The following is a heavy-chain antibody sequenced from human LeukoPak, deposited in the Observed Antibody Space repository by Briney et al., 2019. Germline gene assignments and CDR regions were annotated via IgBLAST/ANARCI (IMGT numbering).Heavy chain of an antibody. CDR1: GFTFSAYW. CDR3: TRYIADSSGSPSPSAFNI. D-gene: IGHD3-22*01. J-gene: IGHJ3*02. Sequence: GGSLRLSCAASGFTFSAYWMSWVRQAPGKGLNWVANIKKDGSEKYYVDSVKGRFTISRDNAKNSLYLQMNSLRVEDTAVYYCTRYIADSSGSPSPSAFNIWGQGTMVTGFS. CDR2: IKKDGSEK. V-gene: IGHV3-7*02.